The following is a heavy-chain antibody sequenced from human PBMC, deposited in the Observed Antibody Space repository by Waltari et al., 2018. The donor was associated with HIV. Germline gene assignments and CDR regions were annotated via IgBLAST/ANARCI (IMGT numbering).Heavy chain of an antibody. D-gene: IGHD3-3*01. Sequence: QVQLQESGPGLVKPSQTLSLTCTVSGGSISSGSYYWSWIRQPAGKGLEWIGRIYTSGRTNYNPSLKSRFTISVETSKNQFSRKLSSVTAADAAVYYCAREGKEDYDFWSGYFFGMDVWGQWTTVTVSS. V-gene: IGHV4-61*02. CDR2: IYTSGRT. J-gene: IGHJ6*02. CDR1: GGSISSGSYY. CDR3: AREGKEDYDFWSGYFFGMDV.